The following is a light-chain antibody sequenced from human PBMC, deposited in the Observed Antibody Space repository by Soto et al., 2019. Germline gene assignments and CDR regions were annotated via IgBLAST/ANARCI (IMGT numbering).Light chain of an antibody. CDR1: QSISTW. V-gene: IGKV1-5*01. J-gene: IGKJ1*01. Sequence: DIQMTQSPSTLSASVGDRVTITCRASQSISTWLAWYQQKPGKAPNLLIYDASSLESGVPSRFRGIGSGTEVTITISSLQPDDCETYYCQQYNSYSRTFGQGTKVDIK. CDR2: DAS. CDR3: QQYNSYSRT.